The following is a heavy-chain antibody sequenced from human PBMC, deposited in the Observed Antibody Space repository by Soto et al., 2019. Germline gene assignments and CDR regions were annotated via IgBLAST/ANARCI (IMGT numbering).Heavy chain of an antibody. D-gene: IGHD3-16*01. CDR2: VFFNGNT. V-gene: IGHV4-61*01. CDR3: SRGGEWNGWFDS. CDR1: GGSVSSGSSY. Sequence: QVHLQESGPGLVKPSETLSLTCSVSGGSVSSGSSYWSWIRQPPGKGLEWIGHVFFNGNTDYNPSLKHRVTMSIHTSTTQFSLRLTSVTAADTAVYYCSRGGEWNGWFDSWGQGTLVSVSS. J-gene: IGHJ5*01.